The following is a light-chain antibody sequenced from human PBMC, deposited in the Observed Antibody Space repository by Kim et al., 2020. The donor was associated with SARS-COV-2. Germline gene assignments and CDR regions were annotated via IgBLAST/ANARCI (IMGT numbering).Light chain of an antibody. V-gene: IGKV3-11*01. CDR3: QQRSNWPLT. J-gene: IGKJ4*01. Sequence: LSPGERAARSCRASQSVGRSLAWYQQRPGQAPRLLIYDASTRATGIPARFSGSGSGTDFTLTISSLEPEDFAVYHCQQRSNWPLTFGGGTKVDIK. CDR2: DAS. CDR1: QSVGRS.